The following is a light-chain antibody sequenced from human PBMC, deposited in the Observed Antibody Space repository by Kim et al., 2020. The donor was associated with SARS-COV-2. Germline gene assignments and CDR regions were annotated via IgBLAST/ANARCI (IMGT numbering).Light chain of an antibody. CDR2: AGS. J-gene: IGKJ1*01. CDR3: QKYTSATWT. CDR1: QDIAKP. Sequence: AYVGDTFTRTGRARQDIAKPLPWSEQNPGQGPQVLIYAGSTMQYGVPSRFSGSGSGTEFDLTIDSLQTEDAATYYYQKYTSATWTFGPATKVNIK. V-gene: IGKV1-27*01.